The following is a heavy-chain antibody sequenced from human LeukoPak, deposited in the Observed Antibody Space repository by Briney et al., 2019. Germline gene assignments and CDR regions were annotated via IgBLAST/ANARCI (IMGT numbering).Heavy chain of an antibody. CDR3: ARSIFGVVSFDS. D-gene: IGHD3-3*01. CDR2: VYQTGHT. J-gene: IGHJ4*02. V-gene: IGHV4-59*01. Sequence: PETLSLTCTVSGGSINTYYWSWIRQPPGKGLEWIAYVYQTGHTNYNPSFTSRATISIDTSKNQFSLKLSSVSAADTAVYYCARSIFGVVSFDSWGQGTLVTVSS. CDR1: GGSINTYY.